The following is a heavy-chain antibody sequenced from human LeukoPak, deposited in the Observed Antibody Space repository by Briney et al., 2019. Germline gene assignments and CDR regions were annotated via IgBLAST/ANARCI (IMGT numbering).Heavy chain of an antibody. CDR1: GGTFSSYA. CDR3: ARGSIAARALDY. CDR2: IIPIFGTA. J-gene: IGHJ4*02. Sequence: SVTVSCKASGGTFSSYAISWVRQAPGQGLEWMGGIIPIFGTANYAQKFQGRVTITTDESTSTAYMELSSLRSEDTAVYYCARGSIAARALDYWGQGTLVTVSS. D-gene: IGHD6-6*01. V-gene: IGHV1-69*05.